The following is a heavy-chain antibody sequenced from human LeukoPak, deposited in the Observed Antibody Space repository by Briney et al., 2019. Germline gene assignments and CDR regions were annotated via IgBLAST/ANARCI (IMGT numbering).Heavy chain of an antibody. CDR2: ISAYNGNT. J-gene: IGHJ5*02. V-gene: IGHV1-18*01. Sequence: GASVKVSCKASGYTFTSYGISWVRQAPGQGLEWMGWISAYNGNTNYAQKLQGRVTMTTDTSTSTAYMELRSLRSDDTAVYYCARQFLDDILGWFDPWGQGTLVTVSS. CDR1: GYTFTSYG. CDR3: ARQFLDDILGWFDP. D-gene: IGHD3-9*01.